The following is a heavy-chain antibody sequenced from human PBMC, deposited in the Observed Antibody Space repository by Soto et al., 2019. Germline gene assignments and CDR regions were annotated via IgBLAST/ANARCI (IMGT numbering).Heavy chain of an antibody. Sequence: GASVKVSCKASGYTFTSYAMHWVRQAPGQRLEWMGWINAGNGNTKYSQKFQGRVTITRDTSASTAYMELSSLRSEDTAVYYCATSKGITIFGVVTRPYYMDVWGKGTTVTVSS. CDR2: INAGNGNT. D-gene: IGHD3-3*01. J-gene: IGHJ6*03. CDR3: ATSKGITIFGVVTRPYYMDV. CDR1: GYTFTSYA. V-gene: IGHV1-3*01.